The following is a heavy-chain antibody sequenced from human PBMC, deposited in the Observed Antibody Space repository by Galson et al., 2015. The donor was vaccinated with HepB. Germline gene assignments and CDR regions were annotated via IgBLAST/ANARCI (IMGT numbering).Heavy chain of an antibody. CDR2: IYWDDDK. CDR1: GFSLSTSGVG. J-gene: IGHJ5*02. D-gene: IGHD2-2*01. CDR3: AHREGYQLLNNWFDP. V-gene: IGHV2-5*02. Sequence: PALVKPTQTLTLTCTFSGFSLSTSGVGVGWIRQPPGKALEWLALIYWDDDKRYSPSLKSRLTITKDTSKNQVVLTMTNMDPVDTATYYCAHREGYQLLNNWFDPWGQGTLVTVSS.